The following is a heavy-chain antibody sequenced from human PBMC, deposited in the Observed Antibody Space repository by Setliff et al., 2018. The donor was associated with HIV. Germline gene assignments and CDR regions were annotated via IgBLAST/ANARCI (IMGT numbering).Heavy chain of an antibody. CDR2: IYYSGST. CDR1: GGSISSHS. CDR3: ARASYFNLWGVPGGFDY. Sequence: PSETLSLTCTVSGGSISSHSWNWIRQPPGKGLEWIGSIYYSGSTNYNPSLKSRVTISEDTSKNHFSLKLSSVTAADTAVYYCARASYFNLWGVPGGFDYWGQGTLVTVSS. D-gene: IGHD3-3*01. V-gene: IGHV4-59*11. J-gene: IGHJ4*02.